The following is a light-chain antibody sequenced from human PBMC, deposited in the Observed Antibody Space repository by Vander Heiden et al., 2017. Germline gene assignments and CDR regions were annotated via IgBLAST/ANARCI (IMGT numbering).Light chain of an antibody. V-gene: IGKV3-20*01. CDR2: GAS. J-gene: IGKJ4*01. CDR1: QSLSRNF. CDR3: QQYDKLPLT. Sequence: PGQRATLSCRASQSLSRNFLAWYQQKPGQSPRLLIYGASNRAAGTPDRFSGSGSGTAFTLTICRLEPEDFAVYFCQQYDKLPLTFGGGTKVDLK.